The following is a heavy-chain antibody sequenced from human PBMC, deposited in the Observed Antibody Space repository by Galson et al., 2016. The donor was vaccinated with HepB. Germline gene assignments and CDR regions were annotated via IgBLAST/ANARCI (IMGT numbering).Heavy chain of an antibody. CDR1: GGSISIDSHY. Sequence: SETLSLTCTVSGGSISIDSHYWGWIRQPPGKGLEWIGTKYYGGSTYYNPSPQSRVTISVDTSPRQVSLRLSSVTAADTAVYYCVSTSRYSFCSTSSCYFDYWGQGTLVTVSS. CDR2: KYYGGST. J-gene: IGHJ4*02. V-gene: IGHV4-39*01. CDR3: VSTSRYSFCSTSSCYFDY. D-gene: IGHD2-2*01.